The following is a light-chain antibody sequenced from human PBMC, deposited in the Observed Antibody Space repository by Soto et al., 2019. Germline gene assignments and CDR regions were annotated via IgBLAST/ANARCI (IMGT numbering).Light chain of an antibody. CDR3: QQYNDWRIT. J-gene: IGKJ5*01. CDR2: GAS. Sequence: EMVMTQSPATLSVSPGGKATLPCRASQGVWRNLAWYRQKPGQAPRLLIYGASTRATGIPARFSGSGSGTEFTLTISSLQSEDSAVYYCQQYNDWRITFGQGTRLEIK. V-gene: IGKV3-15*01. CDR1: QGVWRN.